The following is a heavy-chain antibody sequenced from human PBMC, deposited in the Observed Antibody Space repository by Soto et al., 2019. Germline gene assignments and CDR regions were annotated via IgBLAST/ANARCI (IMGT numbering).Heavy chain of an antibody. J-gene: IGHJ4*02. D-gene: IGHD3-9*01. V-gene: IGHV4-30-2*01. CDR1: GGSISSGVYS. CDR3: ARGNYDTLTGPHYFDD. Sequence: SETLSLTCAVSGGSISSGVYSWIWIPQPPGKVLEWIGYIYHSGSTYYNPSLKSRVTISVDRSKNQFSLKLSSVTAADTAVYYSARGNYDTLTGPHYFDDWGQGTLVTFSS. CDR2: IYHSGST.